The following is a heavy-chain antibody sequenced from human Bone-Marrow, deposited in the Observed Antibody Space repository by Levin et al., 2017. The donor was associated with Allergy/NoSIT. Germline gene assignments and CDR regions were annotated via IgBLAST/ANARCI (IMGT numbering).Heavy chain of an antibody. D-gene: IGHD6-19*01. CDR2: IWYDGTIK. CDR3: ARVRGAYDPEVREQWLVLDAFDI. V-gene: IGHV3-33*01. Sequence: GGSLRLSCAASGFTFSSYGMHWVRQAPGKGLEWVAVIWYDGTIKYYLDSVKGRFTISRDNSKNTLYLQMNSLRADDTAVYYCARVRGAYDPEVREQWLVLDAFDIWGQGTMVTVSS. J-gene: IGHJ3*02. CDR1: GFTFSSYG.